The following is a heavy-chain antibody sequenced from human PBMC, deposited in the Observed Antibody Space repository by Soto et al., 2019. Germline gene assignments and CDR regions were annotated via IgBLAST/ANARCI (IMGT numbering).Heavy chain of an antibody. D-gene: IGHD2-8*02. CDR3: ARDKITGLFDY. CDR2: INHSGST. Sequence: QVQLQQWGAGLLKPSETLSLTCAVYGGSFSGYYWTWIRQPPGTGLEWIGEINHSGSTNYNPSLKXRVXISVDTSKNQFSLKLTSVTAADTAVYYCARDKITGLFDYWGQGTLVTVSS. CDR1: GGSFSGYY. V-gene: IGHV4-34*01. J-gene: IGHJ4*02.